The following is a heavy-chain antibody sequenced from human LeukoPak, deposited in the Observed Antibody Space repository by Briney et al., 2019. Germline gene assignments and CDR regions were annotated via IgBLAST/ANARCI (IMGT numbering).Heavy chain of an antibody. CDR1: GYTFSSYG. J-gene: IGHJ4*02. V-gene: IGHV1-18*01. CDR2: ISAYNGNT. CDR3: ARDSPDGSGTYYNDSPDY. Sequence: ASVTVSCKASGYTFSSYGISWVRQAPGQGLEWMGWISAYNGNTNYRQKLQGRVTMTTDTFTGTAYMDLRSLRSDDTAIYYCARDSPDGSGTYYNDSPDYWGQGTLVTVSS. D-gene: IGHD3-10*01.